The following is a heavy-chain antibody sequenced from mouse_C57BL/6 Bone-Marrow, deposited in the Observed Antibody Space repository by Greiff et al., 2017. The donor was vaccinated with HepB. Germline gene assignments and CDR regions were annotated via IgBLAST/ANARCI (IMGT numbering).Heavy chain of an antibody. CDR3: AGHEDDGSSCVGYVDV. J-gene: IGHJ1*03. CDR2: ISNGGGST. D-gene: IGHD1-1*01. CDR1: GFTFSDYY. Sequence: EVKLMESGAGLVQPGGSLKLSCAASGFTFSDYYMYWVRQTPEKRLEWVAYISNGGGSTYYPDTVKGRFTISRDTAKNTLYLQMSRLKSEDTAMYYCAGHEDDGSSCVGYVDVWGTGTTVTVSS. V-gene: IGHV5-12*01.